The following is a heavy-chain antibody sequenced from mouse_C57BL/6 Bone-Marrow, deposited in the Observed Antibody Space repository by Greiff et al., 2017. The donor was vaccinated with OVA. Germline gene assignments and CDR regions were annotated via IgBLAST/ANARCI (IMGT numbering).Heavy chain of an antibody. CDR3: ARGDYSNSSWFAY. CDR1: GFSLSTFGMG. Sequence: QVTLKVCGPGILQPSQTLSLTGSFSGFSLSTFGMGVGWIRQPSGKGLEWLGHIWWVVDNSYNPALKSRLTISKDTSKNQVFLKLANVDTADTAIYYCARGDYSNSSWFAYWGQGTLVTVSA. D-gene: IGHD2-5*01. V-gene: IGHV8-8*01. CDR2: IWWVVDN. J-gene: IGHJ3*01.